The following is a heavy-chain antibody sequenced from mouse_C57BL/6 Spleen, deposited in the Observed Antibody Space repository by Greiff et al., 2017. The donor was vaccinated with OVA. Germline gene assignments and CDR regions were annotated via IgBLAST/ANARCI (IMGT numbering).Heavy chain of an antibody. Sequence: QVHVKQPGTELVKPGASVKLSCKASGYTFTSYWMHWVKQRPGQGLEWIGNINPSNGGTNYNEKFKSKATLTVDKSSSTAYMQLSSLTSEDSAVYYCARDGYYGSSYDYWGQGTTLTVSS. CDR1: GYTFTSYW. CDR2: INPSNGGT. J-gene: IGHJ2*01. CDR3: ARDGYYGSSYDY. V-gene: IGHV1-53*01. D-gene: IGHD1-1*01.